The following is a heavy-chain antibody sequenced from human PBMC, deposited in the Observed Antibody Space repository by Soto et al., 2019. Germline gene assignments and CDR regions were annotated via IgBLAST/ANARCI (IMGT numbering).Heavy chain of an antibody. CDR1: GFTFDDYA. J-gene: IGHJ5*02. CDR3: AKDIMRVAGTSWFDP. D-gene: IGHD6-19*01. CDR2: ISWNSGSI. Sequence: EVQLVESGGGLVQPGRSLRLSCAASGFTFDDYAMHWVRQAPGKGLEWVSGISWNSGSIGYADSVKGRFTISRENAKNALYLQMNSLRAEDTALYYCAKDIMRVAGTSWFDPWGQGTLVTVSS. V-gene: IGHV3-9*01.